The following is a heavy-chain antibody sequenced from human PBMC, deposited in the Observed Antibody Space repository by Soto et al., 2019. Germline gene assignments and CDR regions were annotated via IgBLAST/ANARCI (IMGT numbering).Heavy chain of an antibody. J-gene: IGHJ4*02. D-gene: IGHD5-12*01. Sequence: ASVKVSCKASGYTFTGYYMHWVRQAPGQGLEWMGWINPNSGGTNYAQKFQGWVTMTRDTSISTAYMELSRLRSDDTAVYYCARAPRYSGYDLRPNFDYWGQGTLVTVSS. V-gene: IGHV1-2*04. CDR3: ARAPRYSGYDLRPNFDY. CDR2: INPNSGGT. CDR1: GYTFTGYY.